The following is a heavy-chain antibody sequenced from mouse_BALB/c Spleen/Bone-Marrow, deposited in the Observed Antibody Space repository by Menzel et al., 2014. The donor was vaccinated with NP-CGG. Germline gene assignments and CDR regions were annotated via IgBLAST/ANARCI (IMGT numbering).Heavy chain of an antibody. D-gene: IGHD2-4*01. CDR3: ARHAYYDQTEVSFVY. V-gene: IGHV5-9-2*01. Sequence: EVHLVESGGGLVKSGGSLKLSCAASGFSFSNYGMSWVRQTPEKRLEWVVTISGDGRYTFYSDSVKGRFTISRDNAKNNLYLQLSSLRSEDTALYYCARHAYYDQTEVSFVYWGQGTLVTVSA. J-gene: IGHJ3*01. CDR2: ISGDGRYT. CDR1: GFSFSNYG.